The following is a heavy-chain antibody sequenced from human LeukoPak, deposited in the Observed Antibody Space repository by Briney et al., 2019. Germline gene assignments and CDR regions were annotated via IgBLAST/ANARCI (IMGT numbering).Heavy chain of an antibody. D-gene: IGHD5/OR15-5a*01. CDR1: GFTLSTYW. CDR2: IEGDGSDK. CDR3: ARESTRASPGY. Sequence: GGSLRLSCAASGFTLSTYWMSWVRQAPGKGLEWVANIEGDGSDKNYRDSVKGRFSISRDSAKNPLYLQMNSLTAEDTGVYYCARESTRASPGYWGQGTLVTVSS. V-gene: IGHV3-7*01. J-gene: IGHJ4*02.